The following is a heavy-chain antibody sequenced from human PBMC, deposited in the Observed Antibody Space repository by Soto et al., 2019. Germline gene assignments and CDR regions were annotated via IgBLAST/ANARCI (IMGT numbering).Heavy chain of an antibody. D-gene: IGHD6-19*01. V-gene: IGHV3-23*01. J-gene: IGHJ4*02. CDR2: ISGSGGST. CDR3: AKDPGIAVAGLSDY. Sequence: GGSLILSCAASGFTFSSYAMSWVRQAPGKGLEWVSAISGSGGSTYYADSVKGRFTISRDNSKNTLYLQMNSLRAEDTAVYYCAKDPGIAVAGLSDYWGQGTLVTXSS. CDR1: GFTFSSYA.